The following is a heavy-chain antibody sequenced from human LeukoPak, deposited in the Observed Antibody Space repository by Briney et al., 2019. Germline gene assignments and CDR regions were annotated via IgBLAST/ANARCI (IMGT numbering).Heavy chain of an antibody. CDR1: GFTFSSYV. J-gene: IGHJ4*02. Sequence: GGSLRLSCAASGFTFSSYVMHWVRQAPGKGLEWVAVISYDGSNKYYADSVKGRFTISRDNSKNTLYLQMNRLRPEDTAVYYCVKEAYYGWGSSPTFYFDYWGQGTRVTVSS. CDR3: VKEAYYGWGSSPTFYFDY. D-gene: IGHD3-10*01. CDR2: ISYDGSNK. V-gene: IGHV3-30-3*01.